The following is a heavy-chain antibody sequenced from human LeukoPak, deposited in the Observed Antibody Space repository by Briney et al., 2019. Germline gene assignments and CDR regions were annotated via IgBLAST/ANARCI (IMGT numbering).Heavy chain of an antibody. Sequence: ASVKVSCKASEGTFSSYAISWVRQAPGQGLEWMGGIIPIFGTANYAQKFQGRVTITADESTSTAYMELSSLRSEDTAVYYCARATNYYDSSGYLYYFDYWGQGTLVTVSS. CDR3: ARATNYYDSSGYLYYFDY. D-gene: IGHD3-22*01. V-gene: IGHV1-69*01. CDR1: EGTFSSYA. CDR2: IIPIFGTA. J-gene: IGHJ4*02.